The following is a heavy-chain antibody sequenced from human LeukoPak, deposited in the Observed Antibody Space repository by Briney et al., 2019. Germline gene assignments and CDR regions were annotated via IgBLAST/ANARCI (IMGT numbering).Heavy chain of an antibody. J-gene: IGHJ4*02. D-gene: IGHD3-22*01. V-gene: IGHV1-69*04. CDR2: IIPILGIA. CDR1: GYTFTSYG. CDR3: ARDLGPYYYDRESEFDY. Sequence: SVKVSCKASGYTFTSYGISWVRQAPGQGLEWMGRIIPILGIANYAQKFQGRVTITADKSTSTAYMELSSLRSEDTAVYYCARDLGPYYYDRESEFDYWGQGTLVTVSS.